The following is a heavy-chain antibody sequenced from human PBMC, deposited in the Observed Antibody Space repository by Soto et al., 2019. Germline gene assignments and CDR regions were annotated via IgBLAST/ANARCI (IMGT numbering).Heavy chain of an antibody. V-gene: IGHV1-69*13. CDR3: ARYGQDIVVEAYYYGMDV. CDR2: IIPIFGTA. D-gene: IGHD2-2*01. CDR1: GGTFSSYA. J-gene: IGHJ6*02. Sequence: RASVKVSCKASGGTFSSYAISWVRQAPGQGLEWMGGIIPIFGTANYAQKFQGRVTITADESTSTAYMELSSLRSEDTAVYYCARYGQDIVVEAYYYGMDVWGQGTTVTVSS.